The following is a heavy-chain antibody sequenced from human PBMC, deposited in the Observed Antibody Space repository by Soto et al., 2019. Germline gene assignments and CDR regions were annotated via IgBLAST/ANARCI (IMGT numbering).Heavy chain of an antibody. CDR2: INHSGST. CDR1: GGYLSGYY. V-gene: IGHV4-34*01. D-gene: IGHD3-3*01. Sequence: SLTLSLPCAVYGGYLSGYYCRWIRQPPGKGLEWIGEINHSGSTNYNPSLKSRVTISVDTSKNQFSLKLSSVTAADTAVYYCARGRRYYDFWSGYYPPPSKDYYYYMDVWVKGTTVTVSS. J-gene: IGHJ6*03. CDR3: ARGRRYYDFWSGYYPPPSKDYYYYMDV.